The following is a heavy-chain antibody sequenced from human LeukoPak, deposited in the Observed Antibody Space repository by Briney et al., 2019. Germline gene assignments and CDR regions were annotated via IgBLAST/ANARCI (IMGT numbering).Heavy chain of an antibody. J-gene: IGHJ4*02. V-gene: IGHV3-23*01. D-gene: IGHD1-1*01. CDR2: ISDSGDNT. CDR3: AKGGSLIDY. Sequence: PGGSLRLSCAASGFTFSSYVLSWVRQAPGKGLEWVSSISDSGDNTYYADSVKGWFTISRDNSQNTLHLEMNSLRAEDAAVYFCAKGGSLIDYWGQGTLVSVTS. CDR1: GFTFSSYV.